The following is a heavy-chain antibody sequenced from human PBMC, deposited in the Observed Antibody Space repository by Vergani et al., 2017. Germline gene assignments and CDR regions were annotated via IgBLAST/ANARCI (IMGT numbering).Heavy chain of an antibody. CDR3: ARQRGSGGFFPSSYFDGMDV. J-gene: IGHJ6*02. D-gene: IGHD3-10*01. Sequence: QVQLQESGPGLVKPSETLTLTCDVSDSSIMTNPYWGWFRQSPGKGLEWIGCIHHSGDTHYNSSLKSRVSISIVSSSKFSLSLTSVTAADTAIYYCARQRGSGGFFPSSYFDGMDVGGHGTKVTVSS. V-gene: IGHV4-38-2*01. CDR1: DSSIMTNPY. CDR2: IHHSGDT.